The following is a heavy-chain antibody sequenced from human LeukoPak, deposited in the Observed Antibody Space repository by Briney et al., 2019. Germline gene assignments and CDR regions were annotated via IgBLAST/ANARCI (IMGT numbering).Heavy chain of an antibody. J-gene: IGHJ2*01. CDR1: GLTFGSFG. V-gene: IGHV3-23*01. D-gene: IGHD3-10*02. CDR2: ITGSTTWT. Sequence: GGSLRLSCEASGLTFGSFGMTWVRQAPGKGLQWVSGITGSTTWTYYAASVKGRFTISRENSQNTLHLQMNSLRADDTAVYYCARELVSSGTGYFDLWGRGTLVTVSS. CDR3: ARELVSSGTGYFDL.